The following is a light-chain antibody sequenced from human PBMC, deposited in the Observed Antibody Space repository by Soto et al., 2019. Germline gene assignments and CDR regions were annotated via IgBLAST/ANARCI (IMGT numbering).Light chain of an antibody. CDR2: AAS. Sequence: DIQMTQSPSSLSASVGDIVTITCRASQSISTYLNWYQQKPGNAPKLLISAASSLQSGVPSRFSGSGSGTDFTLTISSLQPEDFATYYCQQSSSTLLTCDQGTKLEIK. J-gene: IGKJ2*01. CDR1: QSISTY. CDR3: QQSSSTLLT. V-gene: IGKV1-39*01.